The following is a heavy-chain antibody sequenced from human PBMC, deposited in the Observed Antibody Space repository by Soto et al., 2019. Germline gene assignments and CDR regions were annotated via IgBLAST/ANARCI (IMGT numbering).Heavy chain of an antibody. CDR3: ARGVDYDYPDY. D-gene: IGHD3-3*01. CDR2: INAGNGNT. CDR1: GYTFSHYA. J-gene: IGHJ4*02. V-gene: IGHV1-3*01. Sequence: QVHVVQSGPEVKKPGASVKVSCKTSGYTFSHYAIHCVRQAPGQGLEWMGWINAGNGNTEYSQKFQGRVTFTRDTSANTAYMEMTTLRSEDTAMYYCARGVDYDYPDYWGQGTLVTVSS.